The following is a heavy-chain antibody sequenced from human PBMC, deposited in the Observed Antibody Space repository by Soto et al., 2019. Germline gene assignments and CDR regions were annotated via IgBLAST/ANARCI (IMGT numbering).Heavy chain of an antibody. CDR1: VFSVSMFS. Sequence: GGSLRLSCSASVFSVSMFSMHWVRPAQGKGLEYVSGISSNGDSTYYADAVKGRFTISRDNSKNTLYLQMSSLRAVDTAVYYCVHHRSTVPIPPTWGQGTLVTVSS. J-gene: IGHJ5*02. CDR2: ISSNGDST. V-gene: IGHV3-64D*06. D-gene: IGHD4-17*01. CDR3: VHHRSTVPIPPT.